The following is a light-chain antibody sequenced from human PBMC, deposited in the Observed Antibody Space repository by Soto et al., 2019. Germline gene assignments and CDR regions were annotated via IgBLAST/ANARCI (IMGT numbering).Light chain of an antibody. CDR3: QACDSSTAYV. CDR1: KLGDKY. Sequence: SYELTQPPSVSVSPGQTASITCSGDKLGDKYACWYQQKPGQSPVLVIYQDSKRPSGIPERFSGSNSGNTATLTISGTQAIDEADYYCQACDSSTAYVFGTGTKLTVL. V-gene: IGLV3-1*01. J-gene: IGLJ1*01. CDR2: QDS.